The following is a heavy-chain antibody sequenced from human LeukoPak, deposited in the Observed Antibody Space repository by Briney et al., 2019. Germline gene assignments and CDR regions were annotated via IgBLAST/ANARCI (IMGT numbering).Heavy chain of an antibody. V-gene: IGHV4-59*12. Sequence: PSETLSLTCAVYGGSFSGYYRSWIRQPPGKGLEWIGYIYYSGSTNYNPSLKSRVTISVDTSKNQFSLKLSSVTAADTAVYYCARENYDSGGLPSDWGQGTLVTVSS. CDR1: GGSFSGYY. CDR2: IYYSGST. D-gene: IGHD3-22*01. J-gene: IGHJ4*02. CDR3: ARENYDSGGLPSD.